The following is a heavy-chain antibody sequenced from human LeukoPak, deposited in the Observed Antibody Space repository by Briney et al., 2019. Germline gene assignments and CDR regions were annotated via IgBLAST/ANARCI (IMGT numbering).Heavy chain of an antibody. CDR1: GFTFSSYV. Sequence: GRSLRLSCAASGFTFSSYVMHWVRQAPGKGLEWVAIISYDGSNEYYADSVKGRFTVSRDNSKNTLYLQMNRLRAEDAAVYYCAKNGYCSGGSCYGSTTAYYYYYYMDVWGKGTTVTVSS. CDR2: ISYDGSNE. D-gene: IGHD2-15*01. J-gene: IGHJ6*03. V-gene: IGHV3-30*04. CDR3: AKNGYCSGGSCYGSTTAYYYYYYMDV.